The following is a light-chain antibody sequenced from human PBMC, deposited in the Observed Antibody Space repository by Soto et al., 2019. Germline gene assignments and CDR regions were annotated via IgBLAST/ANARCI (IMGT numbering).Light chain of an antibody. CDR1: SSNIGAGYD. CDR3: QSYDSSLRGV. CDR2: GNS. Sequence: QSALTQPPSVSGAPGQRVTISCTGSSSNIGAGYDVHWYQQLPGTAPKLLIYGNSNRPSGVPDRFSGSKSGTSASLAITGLQAEDEADYYCQSYDSSLRGVFGPGTKVPVL. J-gene: IGLJ1*01. V-gene: IGLV1-40*01.